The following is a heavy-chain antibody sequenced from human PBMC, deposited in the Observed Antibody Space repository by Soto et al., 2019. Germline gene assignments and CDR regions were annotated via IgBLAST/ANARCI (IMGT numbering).Heavy chain of an antibody. CDR3: ARDGSLARGGGDAFDL. D-gene: IGHD2-15*01. CDR2: IKQGGNEK. CDR1: GLTCNRNW. J-gene: IGHJ3*01. V-gene: IGHV3-7*01. Sequence: EVKLVVSGGGLVQPGGSLRLSCAACGLTCNRNWTSWLSNAPGKGLEWLANIKQGGNEKSYVDSVKGRFTISRDDASKSVFLQMSGLRAEDSAVYYCARDGSLARGGGDAFDLWGQGTMVTVSA.